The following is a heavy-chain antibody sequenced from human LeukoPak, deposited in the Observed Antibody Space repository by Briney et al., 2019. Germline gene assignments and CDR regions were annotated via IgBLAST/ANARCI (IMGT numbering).Heavy chain of an antibody. V-gene: IGHV3-23*01. CDR1: GFAFSNYG. CDR3: AKVDRRSDLPYYFDY. Sequence: QSGGSLRLSCAASGFAFSNYGMNWVRQAPGKGLEWVSGITGSGGTTYYADSVKGRFTISRDNSKNTLYLQMNSPRAEDTAAYYCAKVDRRSDLPYYFDYWGQGTLVTVSS. J-gene: IGHJ4*02. CDR2: ITGSGGTT.